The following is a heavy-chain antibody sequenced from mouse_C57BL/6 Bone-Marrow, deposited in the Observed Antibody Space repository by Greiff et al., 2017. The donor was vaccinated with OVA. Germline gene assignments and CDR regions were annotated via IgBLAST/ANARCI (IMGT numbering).Heavy chain of an antibody. CDR2: IAPANGNT. J-gene: IGHJ4*01. CDR3: ASRYYYGSSRYYYAMDY. D-gene: IGHD1-1*01. Sequence: VQLQQSVAELVRPGASVKLSCTASGFNIKNTYMHWVKQRPEQGLEWIGRIAPANGNTKYAPKFQGKATITADTSSNTAYLQLSSLTSEDTAIYYGASRYYYGSSRYYYAMDYWGQGTSVTVSS. V-gene: IGHV14-3*01. CDR1: GFNIKNTY.